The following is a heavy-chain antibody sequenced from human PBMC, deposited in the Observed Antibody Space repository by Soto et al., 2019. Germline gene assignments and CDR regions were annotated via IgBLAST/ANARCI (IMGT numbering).Heavy chain of an antibody. CDR1: GYTFTSYG. D-gene: IGHD6-13*01. Sequence: QVQLVQSGAEVKKPGASVKVSCKASGYTFTSYGISWVRQAPGQGLEWMGWISAYNGNTNYAQKVQSRATMTTDTSTSTAYMELRSLRSDDTAVYYCARDQSGGIEQLVRDYWGQGTLVTVSS. CDR2: ISAYNGNT. J-gene: IGHJ4*02. CDR3: ARDQSGGIEQLVRDY. V-gene: IGHV1-18*01.